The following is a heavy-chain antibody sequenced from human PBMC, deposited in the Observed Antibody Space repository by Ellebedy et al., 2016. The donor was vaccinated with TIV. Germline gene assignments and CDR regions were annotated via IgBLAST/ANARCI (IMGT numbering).Heavy chain of an antibody. CDR2: ISGSGGST. D-gene: IGHD6-19*01. J-gene: IGHJ6*03. CDR3: AKDQGVYNWLVYYMDV. CDR1: GFTFSSYA. Sequence: GGSLRLXXAASGFTFSSYAMSWVRQAPGKGLEWVSAISGSGGSTYYADSVKGRFTISRDNSKNTLYLQMNSLRAEDTAVYYCAKDQGVYNWLVYYMDVWGKGTTVTVSS. V-gene: IGHV3-23*01.